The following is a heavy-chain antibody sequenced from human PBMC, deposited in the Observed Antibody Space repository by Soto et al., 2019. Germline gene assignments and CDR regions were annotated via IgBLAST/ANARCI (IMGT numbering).Heavy chain of an antibody. D-gene: IGHD3-10*01. Sequence: QVQLVESGGGLVKPGGSLRLSCAASGFTFSDYYMSWIRQAPGKGLEWVSYISSSSSYTNYADSVKGRFTISRDNAKNSLYLQMNSLRAEDTAVYYCARDGGLLLSYYYDGMDVWGQGTTVTGSS. CDR2: ISSSSSYT. J-gene: IGHJ6*02. CDR1: GFTFSDYY. CDR3: ARDGGLLLSYYYDGMDV. V-gene: IGHV3-11*06.